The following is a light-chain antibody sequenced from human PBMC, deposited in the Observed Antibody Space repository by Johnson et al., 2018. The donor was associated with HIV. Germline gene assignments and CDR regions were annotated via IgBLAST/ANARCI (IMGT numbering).Light chain of an antibody. Sequence: QPVLTQPPSVSAAPGQRVTRSYSGSSSNIGNNFVSWFRQLPLRAPKVLIYDNNKRPSGIPDRFSGSKSGTSATLGITGLQTGDEADYYCGSWDSSRSAGGVFGTGTKDTVL. CDR2: DNN. J-gene: IGLJ1*01. CDR3: GSWDSSRSAGGV. V-gene: IGLV1-51*01. CDR1: SSNIGNNF.